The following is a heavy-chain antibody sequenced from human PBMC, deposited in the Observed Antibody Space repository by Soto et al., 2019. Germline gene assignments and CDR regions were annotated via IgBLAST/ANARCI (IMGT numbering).Heavy chain of an antibody. CDR3: ATLFSSGSSLDY. CDR2: INSDGSST. V-gene: IGHV3-74*01. CDR1: GFTLRSYW. Sequence: EVQLMESGGGLVQPGGSLRLSCGASGFTLRSYWMHWVRQAPGKGLVWVSNINSDGSSTNYADSVKGRFTISRDNAKNTLYLQMNSLRADDTVVYYCATLFSSGSSLDYWGQGTLVTVSS. D-gene: IGHD3-10*01. J-gene: IGHJ4*02.